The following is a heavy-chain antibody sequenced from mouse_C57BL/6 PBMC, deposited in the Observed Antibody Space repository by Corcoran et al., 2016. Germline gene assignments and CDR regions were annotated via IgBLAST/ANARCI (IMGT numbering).Heavy chain of an antibody. CDR3: ARAPYYGNYYYAMYY. D-gene: IGHD2-10*01. CDR2: INPNNGGT. J-gene: IGHJ4*01. V-gene: IGHV1-26*01. CDR1: GYTFTDYY. Sequence: EVQLQQSGPELVKPGASVKISCKASGYTFTDYYMNWVKQSHGKSLEWIGDINPNNGGTSYNQKFKGKATLTVDKSSSTAYMELRSLTSEDSAFYYCARAPYYGNYYYAMYYGGQGTSITVSS.